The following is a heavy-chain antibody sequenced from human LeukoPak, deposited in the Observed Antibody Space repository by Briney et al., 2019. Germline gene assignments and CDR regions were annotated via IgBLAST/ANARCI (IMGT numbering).Heavy chain of an antibody. Sequence: QAGGSLRLSCAASGFTFDDYAMHWVRQAPGKGLEWVSGISWNSGSIGYADSVKGRFTISRDNAKNSLYLQMNSLRAEDTALYYCAKSLVGATEGFWEEYFDYWGQGTLVTVSS. D-gene: IGHD1-26*01. J-gene: IGHJ4*02. CDR2: ISWNSGSI. CDR3: AKSLVGATEGFWEEYFDY. CDR1: GFTFDDYA. V-gene: IGHV3-9*01.